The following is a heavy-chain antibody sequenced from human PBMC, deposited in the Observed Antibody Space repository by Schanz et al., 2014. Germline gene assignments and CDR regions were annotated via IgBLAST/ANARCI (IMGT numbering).Heavy chain of an antibody. CDR2: IYSRGSS. CDR1: GGSISSATYY. D-gene: IGHD3-10*01. J-gene: IGHJ6*02. V-gene: IGHV4-61*02. Sequence: QVQLQESGPGLVKPSQTLSLTCTVSGGSISSATYYWSWVRQPAGKGLEWIGRIYSRGSSTYNPSRKRGVTIPIDPPNTQCSRKRTSVPAADTAVYYCARDFDDRRGYGSGYCLGDCMDVWGQGTTVTVSS. CDR3: ARDFDDRRGYGSGYCLGDCMDV.